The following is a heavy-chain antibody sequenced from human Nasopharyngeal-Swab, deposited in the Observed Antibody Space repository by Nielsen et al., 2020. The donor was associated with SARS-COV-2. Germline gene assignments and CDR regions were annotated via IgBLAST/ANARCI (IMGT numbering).Heavy chain of an antibody. Sequence: SETLSLTCAVYGESFSGYYWSWIRQPPGKGLEWIGEINHSGSTNYNPSLKSRVTISVDTSKNQFSLKLSSVTAADTAVYYCARGQVFGVVRRAPHAFDIWGQGTMVTVSS. V-gene: IGHV4-34*01. CDR1: GESFSGYY. D-gene: IGHD3-3*01. CDR3: ARGQVFGVVRRAPHAFDI. CDR2: INHSGST. J-gene: IGHJ3*02.